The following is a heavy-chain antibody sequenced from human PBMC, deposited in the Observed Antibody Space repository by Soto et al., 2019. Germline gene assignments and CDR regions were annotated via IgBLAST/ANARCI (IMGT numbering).Heavy chain of an antibody. CDR1: GFTFSSYS. CDR3: ARDRMGTYYDFWSGYYTPHQYYGMDV. J-gene: IGHJ6*02. D-gene: IGHD3-3*01. CDR2: ISSSSSYI. V-gene: IGHV3-21*01. Sequence: GGSLRLSCAASGFTFSSYSMNWVRQAPGKGLEWVSSISSSSSYIYYADSVKGRFTISRDNAKNSLYLQMNSLRAEDTAVYYCARDRMGTYYDFWSGYYTPHQYYGMDVCGQGTTVTVSS.